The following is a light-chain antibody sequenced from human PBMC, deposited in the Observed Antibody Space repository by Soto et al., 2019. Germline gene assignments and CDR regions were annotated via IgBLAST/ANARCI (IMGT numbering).Light chain of an antibody. CDR2: DAS. V-gene: IGKV3-11*01. Sequence: DIILTQSPDTLSLSPGERATLSCRASQNIRTFLAWYQQKPGQAPRLLISDASYRATGIPPRFSGSGSGTDFTLTISSLEPEDFAVYYCQQRNTWPPITFGQGTRLEIK. J-gene: IGKJ5*01. CDR1: QNIRTF. CDR3: QQRNTWPPIT.